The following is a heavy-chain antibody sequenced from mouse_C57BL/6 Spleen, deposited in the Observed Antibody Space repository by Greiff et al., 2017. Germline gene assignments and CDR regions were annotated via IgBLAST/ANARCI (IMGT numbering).Heavy chain of an antibody. CDR2: IDTEDGDT. J-gene: IGHJ2*01. CDR1: GFNFKDYD. Sequence: VKLQQSGAELVRPGASVKLSCTASGFNFKDYDMHWVKQRPEQGLEWIGRIDTEDGDTEYAEKFKGKATMTADTSSNTAYLQLSSLTSEDTAVYYCTTFGSPDYWGQGTTLTVSS. CDR3: TTFGSPDY. D-gene: IGHD1-1*02. V-gene: IGHV14-1*01.